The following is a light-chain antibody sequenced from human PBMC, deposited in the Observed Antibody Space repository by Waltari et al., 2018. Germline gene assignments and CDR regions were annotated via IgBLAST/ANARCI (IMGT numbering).Light chain of an antibody. CDR2: GAS. CDR1: QSVSRA. Sequence: EIVFTQSPGTLSLSPGERATLSCRASQSVSRALAWYQHKPGQAPSLLIYGASNRATGIPDRFSGSGSGTDFSLTISSLEPEDFAVYYCQHYLRLPATFGQGTKVEIK. CDR3: QHYLRLPAT. J-gene: IGKJ1*01. V-gene: IGKV3-20*01.